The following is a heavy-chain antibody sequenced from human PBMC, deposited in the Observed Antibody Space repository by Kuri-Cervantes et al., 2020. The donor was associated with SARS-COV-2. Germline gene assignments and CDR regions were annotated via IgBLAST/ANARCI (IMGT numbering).Heavy chain of an antibody. J-gene: IGHJ6*02. Sequence: SVKVSCKASGGTFSSYAISWVRQAPGQGFEWMGGIIPIFGTANYAQKFQGGVTITADESTSTAYMELSSLRSEDTAVYYCARVEEYGDSYYYYYGMDVWGQGTTVTVSS. D-gene: IGHD4-17*01. CDR1: GGTFSSYA. V-gene: IGHV1-69*13. CDR2: IIPIFGTA. CDR3: ARVEEYGDSYYYYYGMDV.